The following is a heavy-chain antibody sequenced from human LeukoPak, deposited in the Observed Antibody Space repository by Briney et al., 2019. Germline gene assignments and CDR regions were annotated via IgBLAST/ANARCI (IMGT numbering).Heavy chain of an antibody. J-gene: IGHJ4*02. Sequence: SQTLSLTCTVSGGSIGSGSYYWSWIRQPAGKGLEWIGRIYTSGSTNYNPSLKSRVTISVDTSKNQFSLKLSSVTAADTAVYYCASMSGYSYGYSFDYWGQGTLVTVSS. CDR3: ASMSGYSYGYSFDY. CDR2: IYTSGST. V-gene: IGHV4-61*02. CDR1: GGSIGSGSYY. D-gene: IGHD5-18*01.